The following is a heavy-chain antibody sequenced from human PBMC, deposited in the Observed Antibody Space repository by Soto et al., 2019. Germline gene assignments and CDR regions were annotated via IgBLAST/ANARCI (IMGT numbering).Heavy chain of an antibody. J-gene: IGHJ5*02. Sequence: QVQLQESGPGLVKPSQTLSLTCTVSGGSISSGGYYWSWIRQHPGKGLEWIGSIYHSGSTYYNQSRKSRVTISVDTSKNQFSLKLSSVTAADTAVYYCERVGGINWFDPWGPGTLVTVSS. CDR1: GGSISSGGYY. D-gene: IGHD3-16*01. CDR2: IYHSGST. CDR3: ERVGGINWFDP. V-gene: IGHV4-31*03.